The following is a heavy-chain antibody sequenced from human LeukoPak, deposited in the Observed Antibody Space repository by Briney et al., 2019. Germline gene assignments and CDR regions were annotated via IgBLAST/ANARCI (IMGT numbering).Heavy chain of an antibody. V-gene: IGHV1-69*04. CDR2: IIPILGIA. CDR1: GGTFSSYA. Sequence: GASVKVSCKASGGTFSSYAISWVRQAPGQGLERMGRIIPILGIANYAQKFQGRVTITADKSTSTAYMELSSLRSEDTAVYYCARVGSYYYDSSGHGWFDPWGQGTLVTVSS. CDR3: ARVGSYYYDSSGHGWFDP. D-gene: IGHD3-22*01. J-gene: IGHJ5*02.